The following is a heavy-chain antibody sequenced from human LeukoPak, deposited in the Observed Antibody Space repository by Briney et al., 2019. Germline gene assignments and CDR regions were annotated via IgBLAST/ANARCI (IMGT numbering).Heavy chain of an antibody. CDR3: ARASRVSTADAVW. J-gene: IGHJ4*02. CDR2: ISGSGGST. V-gene: IGHV3-23*01. CDR1: GFTFSSYA. D-gene: IGHD2-2*01. Sequence: AGGSLRLSCAASGFTFSSYAMSWVRQAPGKGLEWVSAISGSGGSTYYADSVKGRFTLSRDLSRNTVFLQLNNLRVEDTAIYYCARASRVSTADAVWWGQGTLVTVSS.